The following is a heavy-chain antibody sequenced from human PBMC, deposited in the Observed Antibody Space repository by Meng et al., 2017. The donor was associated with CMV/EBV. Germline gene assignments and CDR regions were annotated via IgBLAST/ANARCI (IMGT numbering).Heavy chain of an antibody. V-gene: IGHV4-34*01. Sequence: GSLRLSCAVYGGSFSGYYWSWIRQPPGKGLEWIGEINHSGSTNYNPSLKSRVTISVDTSKNQFSLKLSSVTAADTAVYYCARGQGDFWSGYSVYYYYYGMDVWGQGTTVTVSS. J-gene: IGHJ6*02. CDR3: ARGQGDFWSGYSVYYYYYGMDV. CDR2: INHSGST. D-gene: IGHD3-3*01. CDR1: GGSFSGYY.